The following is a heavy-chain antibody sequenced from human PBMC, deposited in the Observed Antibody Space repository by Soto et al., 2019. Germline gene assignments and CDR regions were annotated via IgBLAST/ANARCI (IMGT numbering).Heavy chain of an antibody. J-gene: IGHJ6*02. Sequence: GGSLRLSCAASGFTFSSYSMSWVRQAPGKGLEWVSAISGSGGSTYYADSVKGRFTISRDNSKNTLYLQMNNLRAEDTAVYYCALMGGGLEGYCSGGSCYPRVNYGMDVWGQGTTVTVSS. CDR3: ALMGGGLEGYCSGGSCYPRVNYGMDV. D-gene: IGHD2-15*01. CDR1: GFTFSSYS. V-gene: IGHV3-23*01. CDR2: ISGSGGST.